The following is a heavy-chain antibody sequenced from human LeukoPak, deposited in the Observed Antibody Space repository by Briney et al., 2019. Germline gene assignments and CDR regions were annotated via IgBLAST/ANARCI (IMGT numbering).Heavy chain of an antibody. D-gene: IGHD5-18*01. CDR2: VSSGFHA. J-gene: IGHJ4*02. V-gene: IGHV3-13*01. Sequence: GGSLRLSCTASGFTLCSHDMHWVRHTPGQGLEWVASVSSGFHAFFADSVQGRFTVSREDARNSLYLQMNSLRAGDTAVYYCVREARGYHYTDFDYWGRGTLVTVSS. CDR3: VREARGYHYTDFDY. CDR1: GFTLCSHD.